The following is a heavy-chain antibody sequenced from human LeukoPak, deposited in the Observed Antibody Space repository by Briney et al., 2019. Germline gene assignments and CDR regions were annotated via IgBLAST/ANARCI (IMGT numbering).Heavy chain of an antibody. D-gene: IGHD5-12*01. Sequence: SAKVSCKASGGTFSSYAISWVRQAPGQGLEWMGRIIPILGIANYAQNFQGRVTITADKSTSTAYMELSSLRSEDTAVYYCARAEGIVATIPLDYWGQGTLVTVSS. CDR2: IIPILGIA. V-gene: IGHV1-69*04. CDR3: ARAEGIVATIPLDY. CDR1: GGTFSSYA. J-gene: IGHJ4*02.